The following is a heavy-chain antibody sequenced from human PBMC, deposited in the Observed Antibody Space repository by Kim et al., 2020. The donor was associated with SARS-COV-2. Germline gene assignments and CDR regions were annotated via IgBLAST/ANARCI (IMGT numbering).Heavy chain of an antibody. V-gene: IGHV3-11*01. CDR3: ARVAFGDLSAYYFDL. Sequence: ADSVKGRFTIHKAKANNTLYLQMRSLRAEDTALYYCARVAFGDLSAYYFDLWGQGTLVTVSS. J-gene: IGHJ4*02. D-gene: IGHD3-10*01.